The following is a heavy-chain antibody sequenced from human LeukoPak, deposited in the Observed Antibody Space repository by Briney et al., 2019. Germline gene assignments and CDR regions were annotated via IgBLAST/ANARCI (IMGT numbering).Heavy chain of an antibody. D-gene: IGHD3-10*01. Sequence: GGSLRLSCAASGFTFSSYAMHWVRQAPGKGLEWVAVISYDGYNKYYADSVKGRFTISRDSSKNTLYLLMNSLRAEDTAVYYCARDRGPKFSMIRGLDFWGQGTLVTVSS. CDR2: ISYDGYNK. CDR3: ARDRGPKFSMIRGLDF. V-gene: IGHV3-30-3*01. CDR1: GFTFSSYA. J-gene: IGHJ4*02.